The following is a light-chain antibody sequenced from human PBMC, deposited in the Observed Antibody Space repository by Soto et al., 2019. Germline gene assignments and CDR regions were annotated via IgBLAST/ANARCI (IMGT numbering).Light chain of an antibody. J-gene: IGKJ2*03. V-gene: IGKV1-5*01. CDR1: QDISRW. Sequence: DIQMTQSPPTLPASAGDRVTITCRASQDISRWLAWYQQKPGKAPELLIDDVSTLQSGVPSRFSGTGSGSEFTLTISSLQPEDFATYYCQQYNAYYSFGQGTKVEIK. CDR2: DVS. CDR3: QQYNAYYS.